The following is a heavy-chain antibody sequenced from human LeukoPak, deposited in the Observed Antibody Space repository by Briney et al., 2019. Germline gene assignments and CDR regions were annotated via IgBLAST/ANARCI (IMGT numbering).Heavy chain of an antibody. CDR2: ISAYNGNT. CDR1: GYTFTSYG. D-gene: IGHD5-18*01. J-gene: IGHJ6*02. Sequence: GASVKVSCKASGYTFTSYGISWVRQAPGQGLEWMGWISAYNGNTNYAQKLQGRVTMTTDTSTSTAYMELWSLRSEDTAVYYCARGVGYNYGLYYQYGMDVWGQGTTVTVSS. V-gene: IGHV1-18*01. CDR3: ARGVGYNYGLYYQYGMDV.